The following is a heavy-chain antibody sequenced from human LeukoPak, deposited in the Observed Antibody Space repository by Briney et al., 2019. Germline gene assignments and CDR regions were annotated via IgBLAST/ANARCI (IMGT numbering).Heavy chain of an antibody. CDR3: ARQAETTSY. CDR1: GGSISSSSYY. CDR2: IYYSGST. J-gene: IGHJ4*02. Sequence: SETLSLTCTVSGGSISSSSYYWGWIRQPPGKGLEWIGSIYYSGSTYYNPSLKSRVTISVDTSKNQFSLKLSSVTAADTAVYYCARQAETTSYWGQGTLVTVSS. D-gene: IGHD1-14*01. V-gene: IGHV4-39*01.